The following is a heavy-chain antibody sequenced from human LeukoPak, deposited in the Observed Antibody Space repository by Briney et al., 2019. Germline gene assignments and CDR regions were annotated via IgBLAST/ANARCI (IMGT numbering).Heavy chain of an antibody. CDR3: ARDRVGSEVNRDFPGIHDY. CDR1: GGSISSGGYY. Sequence: SQTLSLTCTVSGGSISSGGYYRSWIRQHPGKGLEWIGYIYYSGSTYYNPSLKSRVTISVDTSKNQFSLKLSSVTAADTAVYYCARDRVGSEVNRDFPGIHDYWGQGTLVTVSS. J-gene: IGHJ4*02. D-gene: IGHD5-24*01. CDR2: IYYSGST. V-gene: IGHV4-31*03.